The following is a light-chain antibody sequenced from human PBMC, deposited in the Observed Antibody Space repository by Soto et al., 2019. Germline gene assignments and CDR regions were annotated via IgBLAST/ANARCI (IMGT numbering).Light chain of an antibody. CDR2: AAS. V-gene: IGKV1-39*01. Sequence: DIQMTQSPSSLSASVGDRVTITCRARQNMNIYLNWYQQKPGKAPKVLIYAASSLQSEVPSRFSGSGSGTDFTLTISSLQPEDFATYYCQQSYITPWTFGQGTKVEIK. CDR3: QQSYITPWT. J-gene: IGKJ1*01. CDR1: QNMNIY.